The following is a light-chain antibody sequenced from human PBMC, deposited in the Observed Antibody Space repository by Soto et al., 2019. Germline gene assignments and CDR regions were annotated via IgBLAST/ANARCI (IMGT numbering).Light chain of an antibody. V-gene: IGKV3-20*01. CDR2: GTS. CDR3: QQYVSSPQT. Sequence: DIVLTQSPGTLSLSPGERATLSCRTSQSVSSSYLAWYQQKPGQASRLLIYGTSSRATGIPDRFSGSGSGTDFTLTISRLEPEDFAVYYCQQYVSSPQTFGQGTKVEIK. CDR1: QSVSSSY. J-gene: IGKJ1*01.